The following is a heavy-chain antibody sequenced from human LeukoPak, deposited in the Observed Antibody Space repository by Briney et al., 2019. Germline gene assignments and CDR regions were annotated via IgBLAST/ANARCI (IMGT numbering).Heavy chain of an antibody. CDR2: ISWNSGSI. Sequence: GESLRLSCAASGFTFDDYAMHWVRQAPGKGLEWVSGISWNSGSIGYADSVKGRFTISRDHAKNSLYLQMNSLRAEDSDLSYCEQDIGYYNGSGSGYFDYWGQGTLVTVSS. CDR1: GFTFDDYA. V-gene: IGHV3-9*01. J-gene: IGHJ4*02. D-gene: IGHD3-10*01. CDR3: EQDIGYYNGSGSGYFDY.